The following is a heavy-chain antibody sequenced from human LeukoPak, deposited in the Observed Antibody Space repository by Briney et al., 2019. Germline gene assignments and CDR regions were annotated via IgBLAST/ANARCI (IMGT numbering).Heavy chain of an antibody. CDR3: VKETGDLGQGGFEI. D-gene: IGHD7-27*01. CDR1: GFIFNSYW. J-gene: IGHJ3*02. V-gene: IGHV3-7*01. Sequence: PGGSLRLSCAASGFIFNSYWVTWVRQAPGKGLEWVANIKQDGSEKYYVDSVKGRFTISRDNAKNSLYLQMNSLRDEDTAVYYCVKETGDLGQGGFEIWGQGTTVTVSS. CDR2: IKQDGSEK.